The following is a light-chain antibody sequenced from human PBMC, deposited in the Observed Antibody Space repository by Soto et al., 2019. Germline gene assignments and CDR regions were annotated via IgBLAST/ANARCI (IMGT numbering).Light chain of an antibody. J-gene: IGKJ1*01. CDR3: QQYDSSRT. Sequence: EIGLTQSPGTLSLSPGERATLSCRASQSVDSRFLAWYQQKPGQAPRLLRYGASIRATGFPDRFSGSGSGTDFTLIIRRLEPEDFEVYYCQQYDSSRTFGQGAKVAMK. CDR2: GAS. V-gene: IGKV3-20*01. CDR1: QSVDSRF.